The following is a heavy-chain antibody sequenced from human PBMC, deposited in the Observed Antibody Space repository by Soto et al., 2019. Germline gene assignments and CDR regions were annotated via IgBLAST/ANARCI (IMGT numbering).Heavy chain of an antibody. D-gene: IGHD3-10*01. V-gene: IGHV3-48*01. CDR2: ISSSSSTT. J-gene: IGHJ4*02. CDR3: ARGRDYFDY. Sequence: PGGSLRLSCAASGFTFSSYSMNWVRQAPGKGLEWVSYISSSSSTTYYADSVKGRFTISRDNSKNTLYLQMNSLRAEDTAVYYCARGRDYFDYWGQGTLVTVSS. CDR1: GFTFSSYS.